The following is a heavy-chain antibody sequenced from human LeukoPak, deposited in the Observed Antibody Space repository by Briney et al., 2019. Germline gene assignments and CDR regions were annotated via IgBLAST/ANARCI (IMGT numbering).Heavy chain of an antibody. J-gene: IGHJ6*04. D-gene: IGHD3-10*01. CDR3: ASSRLGWFGEAPQGMDV. CDR2: ISAYNGNT. CDR1: GYTFTSYG. Sequence: GASVKVSCKASGYTFTSYGISWVRQAPGQGLEWMGWISAYNGNTNYAQKLQGRVTMTTDTSTSTAYMELRSLRSDDTAVYYCASSRLGWFGEAPQGMDVWGKETTVTVSS. V-gene: IGHV1-18*01.